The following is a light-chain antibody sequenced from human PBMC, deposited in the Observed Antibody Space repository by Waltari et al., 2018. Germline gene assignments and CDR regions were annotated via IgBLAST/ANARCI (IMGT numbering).Light chain of an antibody. J-gene: IGKJ1*01. CDR3: QQYNNWPPWT. Sequence: EIVTTQSPPTLSVSPGERAPIRCRASQSVRNNLVWYQQKPGQAPRLLIYGASSRVTGIPARFSGSGSGTEFTLTISSLQSEDFAVYYCQQYNNWPPWTFGQGTKVEIK. V-gene: IGKV3-15*01. CDR2: GAS. CDR1: QSVRNN.